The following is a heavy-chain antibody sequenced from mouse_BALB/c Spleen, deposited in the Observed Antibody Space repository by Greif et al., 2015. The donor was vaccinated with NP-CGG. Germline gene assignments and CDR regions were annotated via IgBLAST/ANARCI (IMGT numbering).Heavy chain of an antibody. CDR2: INPYNDGT. D-gene: IGHD2-3*01. CDR1: GYTFTSYV. CDR3: AREGGYYHVLLAMDY. V-gene: IGHV1-14*01. J-gene: IGHJ4*01. Sequence: EVKLMESGPELVKPGASVKMSCKASGYTFTSYVMHWVKQKPGQGLEWIGYINPYNDGTKYNEKFKGKATLTSDKSSSTAYMELSSLTSEDAAVYDCAREGGYYHVLLAMDYWGQGTSVTVSS.